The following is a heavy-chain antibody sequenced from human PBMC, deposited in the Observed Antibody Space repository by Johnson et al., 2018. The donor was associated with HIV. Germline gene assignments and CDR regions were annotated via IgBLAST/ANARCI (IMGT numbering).Heavy chain of an antibody. CDR2: ISYDGSNK. Sequence: QVQLVESGGGVVQPGRSLRLSCAASGFPFSSYGMHWVRQAPGKGLEWVAVISYDGSNKYYADSVKGRFTISRDNSKNTLYLQMNSLRAEDTAVYYCARGYYDSRGSDAFDIWGLGTMVTVSS. V-gene: IGHV3-30*03. J-gene: IGHJ3*02. CDR1: GFPFSSYG. D-gene: IGHD3-22*01. CDR3: ARGYYDSRGSDAFDI.